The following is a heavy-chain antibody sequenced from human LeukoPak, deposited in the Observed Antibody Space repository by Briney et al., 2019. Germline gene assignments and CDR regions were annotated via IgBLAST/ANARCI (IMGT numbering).Heavy chain of an antibody. CDR3: ARSDWNDIPGSYYYYGMDV. Sequence: ASVKVSCKASGYTFSNYGINWVRQAPGDGLEWMGLISAYDGNTKCAQKVQGRVTMTTDTSTSTAYMELRSLRSDDTAVYYCARSDWNDIPGSYYYYGMDVWGQGTTVTVSS. CDR1: GYTFSNYG. D-gene: IGHD1-1*01. CDR2: ISAYDGNT. V-gene: IGHV1-18*01. J-gene: IGHJ6*02.